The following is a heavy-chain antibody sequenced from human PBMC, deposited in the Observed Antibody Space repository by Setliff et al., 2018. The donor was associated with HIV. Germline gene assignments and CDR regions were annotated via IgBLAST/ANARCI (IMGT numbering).Heavy chain of an antibody. CDR2: ISSSGTTI. CDR3: AREGQATDSFDI. D-gene: IGHD5-12*01. CDR1: GFTFSTYS. J-gene: IGHJ3*02. V-gene: IGHV3-48*04. Sequence: LRLSCEASGFTFSTYSMNWVRQAPGKGLEWVSYISSSGTTIYYADSVKGRFTISRDNGKDSLYLQMNSLRADDTALYYCAREGQATDSFDIWGQGTMVTVSS.